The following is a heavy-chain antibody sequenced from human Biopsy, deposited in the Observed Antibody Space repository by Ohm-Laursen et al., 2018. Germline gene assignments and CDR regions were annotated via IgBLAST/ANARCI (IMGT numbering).Heavy chain of an antibody. CDR1: GGTFSNYA. CDR2: ITPYTGST. J-gene: IGHJ4*02. V-gene: IGHV1-18*01. Sequence: SVKVSCKASGGTFSNYAISWVRQAPGQGLQWVGWITPYTGSTYYPQDFQGRVTMTTDTSTNTVYMELRSLRPDDTAVYYCAREGNAGYKYYWGQGTLVTVSS. CDR3: AREGNAGYKYY. D-gene: IGHD1-14*01.